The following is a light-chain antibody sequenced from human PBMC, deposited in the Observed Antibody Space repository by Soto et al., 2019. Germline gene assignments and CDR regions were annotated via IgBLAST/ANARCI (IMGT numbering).Light chain of an antibody. CDR2: DTS. V-gene: IGKV3D-15*01. J-gene: IGKJ5*01. CDR1: QSVNSN. CDR3: QQLNSYPSIT. Sequence: EIVMTQSPATLSVSPGERATLSCRASQSVNSNYLAWYQQKPGQAPRLLIYDTSNRATGIPARFSGSGSGTDFTLTISSLQPEDFATYYCQQLNSYPSITFGQGTRLEIK.